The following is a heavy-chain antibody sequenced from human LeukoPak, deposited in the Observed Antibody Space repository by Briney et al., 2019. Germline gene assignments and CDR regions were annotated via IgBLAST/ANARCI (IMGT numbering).Heavy chain of an antibody. CDR3: ARDRPRVPAASHYYMDV. CDR2: IIPIFGTA. J-gene: IGHJ6*03. D-gene: IGHD2-2*01. Sequence: ASVKVSCKASGGTFSSYAISWVRQAPGQGLEWMGGIIPIFGTANYAQKFQGRVTITTDESTSTAYMELSSLRSEDTAVYYCARDRPRVPAASHYYMDVWGKGTTVTVSS. V-gene: IGHV1-69*05. CDR1: GGTFSSYA.